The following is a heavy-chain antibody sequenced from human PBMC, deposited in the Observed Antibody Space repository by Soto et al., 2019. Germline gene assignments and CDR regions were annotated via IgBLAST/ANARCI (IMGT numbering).Heavy chain of an antibody. CDR3: ARVPYRSSWKSGMDV. CDR2: IIPLYGTV. Sequence: ASVKVSCKASGGTFNSYGISWVRQAPGQGLDWMGVIIPLYGTVNYAQKFQGRVSITADKSTSTAYMDLNSLRSDDTAVYYCARVPYRSSWKSGMDVW. D-gene: IGHD6-13*01. J-gene: IGHJ6*01. V-gene: IGHV1-69*06. CDR1: GGTFNSYG.